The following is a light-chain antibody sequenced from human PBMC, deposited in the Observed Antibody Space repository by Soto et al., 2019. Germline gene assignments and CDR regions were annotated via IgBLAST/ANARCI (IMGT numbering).Light chain of an antibody. Sequence: EIVLTQSPGTLSLSPGERATLSCRASQSVSSSYLAWYQQKPGQAPRLLIYGASSRATGIPDRISGSGSGTHFTISISRLEPEDLAVYYCQQYGSSPHFGQATKLEIK. CDR2: GAS. J-gene: IGKJ2*01. V-gene: IGKV3-20*01. CDR3: QQYGSSPH. CDR1: QSVSSSY.